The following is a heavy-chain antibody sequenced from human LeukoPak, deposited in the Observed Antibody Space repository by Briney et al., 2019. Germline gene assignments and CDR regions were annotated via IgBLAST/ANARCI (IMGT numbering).Heavy chain of an antibody. Sequence: GGSLRLSRAASGFTFTNYAMSWVRQPPGKGLEWVSATVGSRPDTYHADSVKGRFTVSRDNSRNTLYLQMNNLRIEDSAVYYCTKAPLMSCTGAFCYPFDSWGQGVLVTVSS. CDR1: GFTFTNYA. J-gene: IGHJ4*02. D-gene: IGHD2-8*02. CDR3: TKAPLMSCTGAFCYPFDS. V-gene: IGHV3-23*01. CDR2: TVGSRPDT.